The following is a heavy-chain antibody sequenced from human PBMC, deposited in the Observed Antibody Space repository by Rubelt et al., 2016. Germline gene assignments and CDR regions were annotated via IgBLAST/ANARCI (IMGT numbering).Heavy chain of an antibody. CDR2: IYWNDHE. J-gene: IGHJ5*02. D-gene: IGHD4-11*01. Sequence: QITLRESGPTLVKPTQTLTLTCTFSGFSLSTGGVGVGWIRQPPGQALEWLALIYWNDHERYNPSLKSRLAITKHTSKNKVVLTMTNMDPVDKATYYLAHRQEYRLPRPDWFDPWGQGTLVTVSS. V-gene: IGHV2-5*01. CDR1: GFSLSTGGVG. CDR3: AHRQEYRLPRPDWFDP.